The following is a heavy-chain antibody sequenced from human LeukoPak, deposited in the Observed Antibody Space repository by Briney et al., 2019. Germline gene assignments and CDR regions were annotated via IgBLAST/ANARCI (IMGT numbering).Heavy chain of an antibody. V-gene: IGHV4-39*07. D-gene: IGHD6-6*01. CDR2: IYYCGST. J-gene: IGHJ6*03. CDR1: GGYISSSSYY. Sequence: PSETLSLTRTVSGGYISSSSYYLGWIRQPPGKGLAWMRSIYYCGSTYYHPSLNSRVTIPVYTSKNQYSLNLSSVTAAHTPVYYCASDLAARGPPRIVYYMDVWGKGTTVTVCS. CDR3: ASDLAARGPPRIVYYMDV.